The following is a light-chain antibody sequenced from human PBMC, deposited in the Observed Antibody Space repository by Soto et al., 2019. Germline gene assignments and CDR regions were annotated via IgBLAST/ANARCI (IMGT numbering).Light chain of an antibody. J-gene: IGKJ5*01. CDR2: AAS. V-gene: IGKV1-9*01. Sequence: DIQMTQSPSTLSGSVGDRVTITCRASQSISSSLAWYQQKPGEAPKLLIYAASTLQSGVPPRFSGSGSGTEFTLTIRSLQPEDFASYYCQKLDSYPLTVGQGTRVEIK. CDR1: QSISSS. CDR3: QKLDSYPLT.